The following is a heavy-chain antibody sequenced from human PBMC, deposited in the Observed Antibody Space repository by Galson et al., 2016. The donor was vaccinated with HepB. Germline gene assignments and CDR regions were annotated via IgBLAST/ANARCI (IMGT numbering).Heavy chain of an antibody. J-gene: IGHJ4*02. V-gene: IGHV1-18*04. Sequence: SVKVSCKDSGDTLGRSGVTWVRQAPGQGLEWMGWISSHNGNTNYEQRFHGRVTMTTHRSTRTAYMERRSLRSDDTTVHFCAAEVGGYLDYWGQGIVVTGSS. CDR2: ISSHNGNT. CDR3: AAEVGGYLDY. CDR1: GDTLGRSG. D-gene: IGHD3-16*02.